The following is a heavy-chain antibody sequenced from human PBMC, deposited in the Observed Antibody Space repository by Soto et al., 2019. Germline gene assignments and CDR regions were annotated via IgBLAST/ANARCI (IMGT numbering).Heavy chain of an antibody. V-gene: IGHV3-74*01. Sequence: EVQLVESGGGLVQPGGSLRLSCAASGFTFSSYWMHWVRQAPGKGLVWVSRINSDGSSTSYADSVKGRFTISRDNAKNTLYLQMNSLRAEDTAVYYCVLGYCSSTSCYDDAFDIWGQGTMVTVSS. CDR2: INSDGSST. CDR1: GFTFSSYW. J-gene: IGHJ3*02. D-gene: IGHD2-2*01. CDR3: VLGYCSSTSCYDDAFDI.